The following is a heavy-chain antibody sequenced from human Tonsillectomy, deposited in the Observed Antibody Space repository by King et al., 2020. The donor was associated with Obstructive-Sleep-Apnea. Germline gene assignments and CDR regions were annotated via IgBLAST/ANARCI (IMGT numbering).Heavy chain of an antibody. CDR2: ISKDGSDK. D-gene: IGHD7-27*01. CDR3: ARDTHTGHWGVDY. CDR1: GFTFSSYA. J-gene: IGHJ4*02. Sequence: VQLVESGGGVVQPGRSLRPSCAAAGFTFSSYAMHWVRQPPGKGLEWVGAISKDGSDKYYADSVKGRFTISRDNSNNMLYLQMNSLRPDDTAVYYCARDTHTGHWGVDYWGQGTLVTVSS. V-gene: IGHV3-30*04.